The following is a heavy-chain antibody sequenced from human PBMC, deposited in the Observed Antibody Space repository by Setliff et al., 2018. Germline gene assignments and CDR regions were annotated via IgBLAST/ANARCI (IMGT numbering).Heavy chain of an antibody. J-gene: IGHJ4*02. CDR1: GFTFSRYW. D-gene: IGHD3-3*01. CDR3: TRGTFSDFWSGDYYDY. V-gene: IGHV3-48*01. CDR2: ISSDSRTI. Sequence: GGSLRLSCVASGFTFSRYWMSWVRQAPGKGLEWISFISSDSRTIYYADSVKGRFTISRDNAKNSLDLQMNSLRAEDSAMYYCTRGTFSDFWSGDYYDYWGQGTLVTVSS.